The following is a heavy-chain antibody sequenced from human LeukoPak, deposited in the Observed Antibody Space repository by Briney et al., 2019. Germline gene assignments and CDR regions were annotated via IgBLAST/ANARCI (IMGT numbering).Heavy chain of an antibody. J-gene: IGHJ4*02. V-gene: IGHV1-46*01. CDR1: GYTFTSYY. D-gene: IGHD3-22*01. Sequence: GASVKVSCKASGYTFTSYYIHWVRQAPGQGLEWMGIINPSGGSTSYAQKFQGRVTMTRDTSTSTVYMELSSLRSEDTAVYYCARSGGWGQTYYYDSSGSAYFDYWGQGTLVTVSS. CDR3: ARSGGWGQTYYYDSSGSAYFDY. CDR2: INPSGGST.